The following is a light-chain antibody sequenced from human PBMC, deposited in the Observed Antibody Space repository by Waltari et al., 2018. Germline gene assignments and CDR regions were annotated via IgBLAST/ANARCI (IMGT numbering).Light chain of an antibody. CDR1: GPNIGAGLD. CDR2: GSS. Sequence: QSVLTQPPSVSGAPGQRVPISCTGSGPNIGAGLDVPWYQQLPRAAPKLLIYGSSTRPLGVPDRFFGSTSGTSASLAITGLQAEDEADYYCQSYDTSLSVVFGGGTKLTVL. V-gene: IGLV1-40*01. CDR3: QSYDTSLSVV. J-gene: IGLJ3*02.